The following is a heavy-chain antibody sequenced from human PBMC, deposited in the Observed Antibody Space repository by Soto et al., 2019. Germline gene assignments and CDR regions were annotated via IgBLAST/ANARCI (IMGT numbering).Heavy chain of an antibody. CDR2: MNPNSGNT. CDR3: AGGNFRY. J-gene: IGHJ1*01. CDR1: GYNFNTFD. V-gene: IGHV1-8*02. Sequence: SVKVSCNATGYNFNTFDIYWVRQATGHGLEWMGWMNPNSGNTGYAQELRGRVTMTRNTSNTTAYMELTSLTSDDTGVYYCAGGNFRYWGQGTLVTVSS.